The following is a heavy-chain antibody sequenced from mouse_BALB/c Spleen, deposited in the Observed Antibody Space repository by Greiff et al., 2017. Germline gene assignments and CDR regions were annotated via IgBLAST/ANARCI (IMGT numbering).Heavy chain of an antibody. CDR3: IAWDYGGNFDV. Sequence: EVKLMESGAELVRSGASVKLSCTASGFNIKDYYMHWVKQRPEQGLEWIGWIDPENGDTEYAPKFQGKATMTADTSSNTAYLQLSSLTSEDTAVYYCIAWDYGGNFDVWGAGTTVTVSS. D-gene: IGHD2-4*01. CDR1: GFNIKDYY. V-gene: IGHV14-4*02. J-gene: IGHJ1*01. CDR2: IDPENGDT.